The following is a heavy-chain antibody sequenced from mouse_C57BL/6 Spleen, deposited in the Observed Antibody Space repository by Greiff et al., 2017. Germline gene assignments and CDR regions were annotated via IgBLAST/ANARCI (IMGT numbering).Heavy chain of an antibody. D-gene: IGHD1-1*01. J-gene: IGHJ1*03. CDR3: ARQLPRYWYFDV. CDR2: ISDGGSYT. Sequence: EVQLVESGGGLVKPGGSLKLSCAASGFTFSSYAMSWVRQTPEKRLEWVATISDGGSYTYYPDNVKGRFTISRDNAKNNLYLQMSHLKSEDTAMYYCARQLPRYWYFDVWGTGTTVTVSS. V-gene: IGHV5-4*01. CDR1: GFTFSSYA.